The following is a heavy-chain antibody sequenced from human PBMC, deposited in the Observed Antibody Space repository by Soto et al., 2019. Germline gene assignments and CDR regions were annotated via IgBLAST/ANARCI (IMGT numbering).Heavy chain of an antibody. V-gene: IGHV3-53*01. CDR3: ARYCTSTTCRHGMDV. CDR2: IYSGGST. CDR1: GFTVSSDY. J-gene: IGHJ6*02. D-gene: IGHD2-2*01. Sequence: GSLRLSGAASGFTVSSDYMSWVRQAPGKGLEWVSVIYSGGSTYYADSVRGRFTISRDNSKNTLYLQMNSLRAGDKAVYYCARYCTSTTCRHGMDVWGQGTTVTVSS.